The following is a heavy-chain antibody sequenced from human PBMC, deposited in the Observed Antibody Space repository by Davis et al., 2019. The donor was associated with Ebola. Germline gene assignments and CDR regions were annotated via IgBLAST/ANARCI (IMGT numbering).Heavy chain of an antibody. D-gene: IGHD6-6*01. J-gene: IGHJ6*04. Sequence: ASVKVSCKASGYTFTTYDINWVRQATGQGLEWMGWMNPKTGNTGYAQKFQGRVTMTRDTSISTAYMELSRLRSDDTAVYYCARVSSSFLSVYYGMDVWGKGTTVTVSS. V-gene: IGHV1-8*01. CDR1: GYTFTTYD. CDR3: ARVSSSFLSVYYGMDV. CDR2: MNPKTGNT.